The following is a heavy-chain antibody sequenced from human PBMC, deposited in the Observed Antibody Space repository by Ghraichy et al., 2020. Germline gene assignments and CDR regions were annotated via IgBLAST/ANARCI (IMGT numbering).Heavy chain of an antibody. CDR1: GGSISSSSYY. D-gene: IGHD2-2*02. V-gene: IGHV4-39*01. J-gene: IGHJ4*02. CDR3: ARLDCSSTSCYNVDY. Sequence: SETLSLTCTVSGGSISSSSYYWGWIRQPPGKGLEWIGSIYYSGSTYYNPSLKSRVTISVDTSKNQFSLKLSSVTAADTAVYYCARLDCSSTSCYNVDYWGQGTLVTVSS. CDR2: IYYSGST.